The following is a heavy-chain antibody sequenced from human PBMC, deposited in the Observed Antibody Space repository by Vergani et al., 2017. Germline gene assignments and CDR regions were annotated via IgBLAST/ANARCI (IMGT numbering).Heavy chain of an antibody. J-gene: IGHJ4*02. V-gene: IGHV3-23*01. CDR2: ISARYPST. D-gene: IGHD3-3*01. Sequence: EVQLLQSGGGVIQPGGSVRLSCAASGFTFSACPMTWVRQAPGKGLEWVSAISARYPSTYYADSVQGRFTISRDNSKNMQYLQINSLRAEDTAVYYCASLSYYTTPYLQGGYDCWGQGTLVSVSS. CDR1: GFTFSACP. CDR3: ASLSYYTTPYLQGGYDC.